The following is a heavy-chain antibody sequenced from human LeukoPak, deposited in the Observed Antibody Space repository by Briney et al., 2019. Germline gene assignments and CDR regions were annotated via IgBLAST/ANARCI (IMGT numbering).Heavy chain of an antibody. CDR1: GGSISSSSYY. CDR2: IYYSGST. Sequence: SETLSLTCTVSGGSISSSSYYWGWIRQPPGKGLEWIGSIYYSGSTYYNPSLKSRVAISVDKSKDQFSLKLSSVTAADTAVYYCARAGGVGCSGGSCYPNYFDYWGQGTLVTVSS. CDR3: ARAGGVGCSGGSCYPNYFDY. V-gene: IGHV4-39*07. D-gene: IGHD2-15*01. J-gene: IGHJ4*02.